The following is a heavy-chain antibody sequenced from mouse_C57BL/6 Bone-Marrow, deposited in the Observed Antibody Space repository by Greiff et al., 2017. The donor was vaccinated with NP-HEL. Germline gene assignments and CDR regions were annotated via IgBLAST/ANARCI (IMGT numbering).Heavy chain of an antibody. CDR1: GYTFTDYE. D-gene: IGHD2-3*01. V-gene: IGHV1-15*01. CDR3: TRWAIYDGYYRGFAY. J-gene: IGHJ3*01. Sequence: QVQLQQSGAELVRPGASVTLSCKASGYTFTDYEMHWVKQTPVHGLVWIGAIDPETGGTAYNQKFKGKAILTADKSSSTAYMELRILTSEDSAVYYCTRWAIYDGYYRGFAYWGQGTLVTVSA. CDR2: IDPETGGT.